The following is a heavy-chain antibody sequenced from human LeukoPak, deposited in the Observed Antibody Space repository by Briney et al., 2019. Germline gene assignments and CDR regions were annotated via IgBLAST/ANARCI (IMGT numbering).Heavy chain of an antibody. CDR1: GGSISSGGYS. CDR3: ARSPGIAAAGTFDY. D-gene: IGHD6-13*01. CDR2: IYHSGST. V-gene: IGHV4-30-2*01. J-gene: IGHJ4*02. Sequence: SETLSLTCAVSGGSISSGGYSWSWIRQPPGKGLEWIGYIYHSGSTYYNPSLKSRVTISVDTSKNQFSLKLSSVTAADTAVYYCARSPGIAAAGTFDYWGQGTLVTVSS.